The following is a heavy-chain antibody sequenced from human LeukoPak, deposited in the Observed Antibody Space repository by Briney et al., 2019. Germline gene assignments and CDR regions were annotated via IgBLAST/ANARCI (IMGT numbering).Heavy chain of an antibody. Sequence: SETQSLTCTVSGGSLSSSSYYWGWIRQPPGKGLEWIGSIYYSGSTYYNPSLKSRVTISVDTSKNQFSLKLSSVTAADTAVYYCARQLAYYYYYYMDVWGKGTTVTVSS. V-gene: IGHV4-39*01. CDR3: ARQLAYYYYYYMDV. CDR2: IYYSGST. D-gene: IGHD1-1*01. J-gene: IGHJ6*03. CDR1: GGSLSSSSYY.